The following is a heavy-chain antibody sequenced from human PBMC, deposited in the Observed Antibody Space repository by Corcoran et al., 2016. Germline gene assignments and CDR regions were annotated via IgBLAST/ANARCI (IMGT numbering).Heavy chain of an antibody. CDR2: IDWDDDK. Sequence: QVTLKESGPALVKPPQTLTLTCTFSGFSLRTSGMRVSWIRQPPGKALEWLARIDWDDDKFYSTSLKTRLTNSKDTSKNPVVLTMTTMEPADTATYYCARSSSPSNWFDPWGQGTLVTVAS. V-gene: IGHV2-70*04. CDR1: GFSLRTSGMR. D-gene: IGHD6-6*01. J-gene: IGHJ5*02. CDR3: ARSSSPSNWFDP.